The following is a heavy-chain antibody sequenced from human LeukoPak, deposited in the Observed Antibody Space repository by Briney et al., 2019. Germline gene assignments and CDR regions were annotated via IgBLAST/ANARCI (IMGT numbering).Heavy chain of an antibody. J-gene: IGHJ4*02. V-gene: IGHV3-33*06. CDR3: AKNLAPFGSGAFVDY. D-gene: IGHD3-10*01. Sequence: GGSLRLACITSGFNVSTYGMHWVRQAPGKGLEWVAHIWYDGNKKNYAESVKGRLIISRDNSKNTVYLQMNSLRVEDTAVYYCAKNLAPFGSGAFVDYWGQGTLVTVSS. CDR2: IWYDGNKK. CDR1: GFNVSTYG.